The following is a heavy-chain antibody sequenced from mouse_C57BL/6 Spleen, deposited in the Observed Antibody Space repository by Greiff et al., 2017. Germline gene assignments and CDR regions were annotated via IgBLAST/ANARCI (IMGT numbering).Heavy chain of an antibody. J-gene: IGHJ2*01. V-gene: IGHV1-50*01. CDR2: IDPSDSYT. CDR1: GYTFTSYW. CDR3: ARKGRWYPEY. Sequence: VQLQQPGAELVKPGASVKLSCKASGYTFTSYWMQWVQQRPGQGLEWIGEIDPSDSYTNYNQKFKGKATLTVDTSSSTAYMQLSSLTSEDSAVYYCARKGRWYPEYWGQGTTLTVSS. D-gene: IGHD2-1*01.